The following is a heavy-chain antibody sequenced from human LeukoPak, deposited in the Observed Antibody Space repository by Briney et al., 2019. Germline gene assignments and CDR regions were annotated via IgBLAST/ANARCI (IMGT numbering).Heavy chain of an antibody. CDR3: ARLLDYDNSGAPDIFDI. Sequence: SETLSLTCSASGGSISSNYWTWIRQSPGKGLEYIGHVSYTGRTRYNPSLQRRLTISLGTSNNHFSLQLTSVSAADTAVYYCARLLDYDNSGAPDIFDIWGQGTMVTVS. D-gene: IGHD3-22*01. CDR1: GGSISSNY. V-gene: IGHV4-59*01. J-gene: IGHJ3*02. CDR2: VSYTGRT.